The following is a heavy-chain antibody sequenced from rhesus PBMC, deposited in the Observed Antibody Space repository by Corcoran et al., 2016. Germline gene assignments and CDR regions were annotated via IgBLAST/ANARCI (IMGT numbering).Heavy chain of an antibody. CDR1: GASISNNY. CDR3: ARGGTLFDY. Sequence: QVQLQESGPGLVKPSETLPLTCAVSGASISNNYWSWIRQPPGKGLEWIGYMYGGSGDASYNPSLERRVTISKETSKTQFSLKLSSVTAADTAVYYCARGGTLFDYWGQGVMVTVSS. CDR2: MYGGSGDA. J-gene: IGHJ4*01. V-gene: IGHV4-147*01.